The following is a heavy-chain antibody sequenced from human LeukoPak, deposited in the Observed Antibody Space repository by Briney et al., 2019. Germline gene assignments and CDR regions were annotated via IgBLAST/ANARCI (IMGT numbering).Heavy chain of an antibody. Sequence: GGSLRLSCAASGFTFSSYWMSWVCQAPGKGLEWVANIKQDGSEKYYVDSVKGRFTISRDNAKNSLYLQMNSLRAEDTAVYYCARGSYSSGWFSVPDYWGQGTLVTVSS. CDR2: IKQDGSEK. J-gene: IGHJ4*02. D-gene: IGHD6-19*01. CDR1: GFTFSSYW. CDR3: ARGSYSSGWFSVPDY. V-gene: IGHV3-7*04.